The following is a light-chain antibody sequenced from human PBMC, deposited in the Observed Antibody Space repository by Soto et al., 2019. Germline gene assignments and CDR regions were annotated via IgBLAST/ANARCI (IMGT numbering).Light chain of an antibody. CDR2: EVS. Sequence: QSALTQPASVSGSPGQSITISCTGTSSDVGGYNYVSWYQQHPGKAPKLMIYEVSNRPSGVSNRFSGSKSGNTASLTISGLQAEDEADYYCCSYAGTYTFEGVFGGGTKLTVL. CDR3: CSYAGTYTFEGV. CDR1: SSDVGGYNY. J-gene: IGLJ3*02. V-gene: IGLV2-14*01.